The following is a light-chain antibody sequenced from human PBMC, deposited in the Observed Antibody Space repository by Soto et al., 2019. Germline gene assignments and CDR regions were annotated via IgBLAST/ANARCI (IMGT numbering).Light chain of an antibody. Sequence: EVVLTQSPGTLSLSPGERATLSCRTSRSISSSYLAWYQQKPGQPPRHLIYGTSNRAYGIPDRFSGSGSGTAFTLTITRLEPEDFAVYYCQHYATSPRTFGQGTKVEVK. CDR1: RSISSSY. CDR2: GTS. V-gene: IGKV3-20*01. J-gene: IGKJ1*01. CDR3: QHYATSPRT.